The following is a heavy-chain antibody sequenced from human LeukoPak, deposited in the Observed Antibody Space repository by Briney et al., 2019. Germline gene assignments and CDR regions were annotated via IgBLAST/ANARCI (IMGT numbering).Heavy chain of an antibody. CDR2: INSDGSST. Sequence: GGSLRFSCAASGFTFSSHWMHWVRQAPGKGLVWVSRINSDGSSTSYADSVKGRFTISRDNAKNTLYLQMNSLRAEDTAVYYCARGRIQLWKFYYYYGMDVWGQGPTVTVSS. J-gene: IGHJ6*02. V-gene: IGHV3-74*01. D-gene: IGHD5-18*01. CDR3: ARGRIQLWKFYYYYGMDV. CDR1: GFTFSSHW.